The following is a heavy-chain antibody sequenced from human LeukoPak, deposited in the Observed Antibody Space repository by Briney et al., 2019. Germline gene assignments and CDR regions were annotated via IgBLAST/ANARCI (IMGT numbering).Heavy chain of an antibody. CDR1: GGSISSSSYY. CDR2: IYYSGST. D-gene: IGHD3-22*01. CDR3: ARDRLGWFDP. V-gene: IGHV4-39*07. J-gene: IGHJ5*02. Sequence: PSETLSLICTVSGGSISSSSYYWGWIRQPPGKGLEWIGSIYYSGSTYYNPSLKSRVTISVDTSKNQFSLKLSSVTAADTAVYYCARDRLGWFDPWGQGTLVTVSS.